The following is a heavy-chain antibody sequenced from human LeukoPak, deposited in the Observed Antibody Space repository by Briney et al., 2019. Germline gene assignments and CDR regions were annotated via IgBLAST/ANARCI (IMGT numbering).Heavy chain of an antibody. CDR2: IYYSGST. CDR3: ARVDGSFDY. V-gene: IGHV4-59*12. J-gene: IGHJ4*02. CDR1: GVSISSGYY. Sequence: SSETLSLTCTVSGVSISSGYYWSWIRQPPGKGLEWIGYIYYSGSTNYNPSLKSRVTISVDTSKKQFSLKLSSVTAADTAVYHCARVDGSFDYWGQGTLVTLSS. D-gene: IGHD3-9*01.